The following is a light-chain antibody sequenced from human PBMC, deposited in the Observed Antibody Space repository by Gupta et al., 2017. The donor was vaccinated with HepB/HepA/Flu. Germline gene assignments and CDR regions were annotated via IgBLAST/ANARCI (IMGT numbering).Light chain of an antibody. Sequence: IVMTQSPDSLAVSLGERATINCKSSQSILYTSNSNNHLTWYQPKPGQPPKLLIYWPSTRGSGVPDRFSGSGSGTDVTLSSSSMKAEDGAVDDCNQYKRAPYTFGQGTKLEI. CDR1: QSILYTSNSNNH. CDR2: WPS. J-gene: IGKJ2*01. V-gene: IGKV4-1*01. CDR3: NQYKRAPYT.